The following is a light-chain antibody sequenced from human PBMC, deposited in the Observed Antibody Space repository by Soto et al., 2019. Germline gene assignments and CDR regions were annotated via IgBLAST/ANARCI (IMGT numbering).Light chain of an antibody. CDR3: QQRSNWPPLS. J-gene: IGKJ4*01. CDR2: DVS. CDR1: QSVGNY. Sequence: EIVLTQSPATLSLSPGEEATLSCRASQSVGNYLAWYQQRPGQAPRLLISDVSDRATGIPARFSGSGSGTDFNLTISSLEPEDFAVYYCQQRSNWPPLSFGGGTKVEMK. V-gene: IGKV3-11*01.